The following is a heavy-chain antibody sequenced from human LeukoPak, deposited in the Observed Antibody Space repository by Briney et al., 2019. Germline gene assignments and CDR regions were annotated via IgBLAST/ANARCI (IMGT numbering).Heavy chain of an antibody. D-gene: IGHD4/OR15-4a*01. CDR3: ANEVRPNDY. CDR2: IDIGGGST. CDR1: GFTFDSHA. V-gene: IGHV3-23*01. J-gene: IGHJ4*02. Sequence: GGSLRLSCVASGFTFDSHAMWWVREPPGKGLEWVPSIDIGGGSTSYADSVKGLFTIARDNSKNTLYLNMNSLRAEDTALYFCANEVRPNDYWGRGTLVTVSS.